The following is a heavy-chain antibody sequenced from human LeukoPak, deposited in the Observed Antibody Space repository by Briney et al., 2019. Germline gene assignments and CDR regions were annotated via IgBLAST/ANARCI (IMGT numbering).Heavy chain of an antibody. CDR3: ARDRVNFWSGYYTADY. D-gene: IGHD3-3*01. Sequence: ASVKVSCKTSGYTFTSYDINWVRQATGQGLEWMGWMNPNSGNTAYPQKFQGRVTMTSDTSINTAYLELSSLRSDDTAVYYCARDRVNFWSGYYTADYWGQGTLVTVSS. J-gene: IGHJ4*02. CDR1: GYTFTSYD. CDR2: MNPNSGNT. V-gene: IGHV1-8*01.